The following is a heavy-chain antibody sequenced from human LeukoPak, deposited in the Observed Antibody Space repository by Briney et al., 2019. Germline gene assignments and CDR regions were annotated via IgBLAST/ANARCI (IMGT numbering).Heavy chain of an antibody. CDR3: ASVKMDYGAY. J-gene: IGHJ4*02. D-gene: IGHD4-17*01. CDR1: GGSVSSGSYY. V-gene: IGHV4-61*01. Sequence: MSSETLSLTCTVSGGSVSSGSYYWSWIRQPPGKGPEWIGYIYYSGSTNYNPSLKSRVTISVDTSKNQFSLKLSSVTAADTAVYYCASVKMDYGAYWGQGTLVTVSS. CDR2: IYYSGST.